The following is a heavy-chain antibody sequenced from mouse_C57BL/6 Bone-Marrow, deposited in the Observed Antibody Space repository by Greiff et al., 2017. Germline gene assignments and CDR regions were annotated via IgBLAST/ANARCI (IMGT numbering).Heavy chain of an antibody. Sequence: VQLQQSGAELVRPGTSVKVSCKASGYAFTNYLIEWVKQRPGQGLEWIGVINPGSGGTNYNEKFKGKATLTADKSSSTAYMQLSSLTSEDSAVYFCAREAYDGYYNWYFDVWGTGTTVTVSS. CDR2: INPGSGGT. D-gene: IGHD2-3*01. CDR1: GYAFTNYL. V-gene: IGHV1-54*01. CDR3: AREAYDGYYNWYFDV. J-gene: IGHJ1*03.